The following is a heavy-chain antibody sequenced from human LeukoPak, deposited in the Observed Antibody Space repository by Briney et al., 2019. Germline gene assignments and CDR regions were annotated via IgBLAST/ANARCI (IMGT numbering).Heavy chain of an antibody. V-gene: IGHV3-11*01. Sequence: GGSPRLSCAASGFTFSDFYMSWIRQAPGKGLEWVSYISGSASITYYADSVKGRFTISRDNAKNSLYLQMNSLRAEDTAVYYCARVLLGELRTYGAFDIWGQGTMVTVSS. CDR3: ARVLLGELRTYGAFDI. J-gene: IGHJ3*02. CDR1: GFTFSDFY. CDR2: ISGSASIT. D-gene: IGHD1-26*01.